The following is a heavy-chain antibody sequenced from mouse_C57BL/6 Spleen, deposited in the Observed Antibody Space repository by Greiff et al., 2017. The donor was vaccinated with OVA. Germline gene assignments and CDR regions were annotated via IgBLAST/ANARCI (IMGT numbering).Heavy chain of an antibody. CDR1: GYTFTDYE. Sequence: VKLVESGAELVRPGASVTLSCKASGYTFTDYEMHWVKQTPVHGLEWIGAIDPETGGTAYNQKFKGKAILTADKSSSTAYMELRSLTSEDSAVYYCTRWENGYDSYYFDYWGQGTTLTVSS. D-gene: IGHD2-2*01. V-gene: IGHV1-15*01. CDR2: IDPETGGT. CDR3: TRWENGYDSYYFDY. J-gene: IGHJ2*01.